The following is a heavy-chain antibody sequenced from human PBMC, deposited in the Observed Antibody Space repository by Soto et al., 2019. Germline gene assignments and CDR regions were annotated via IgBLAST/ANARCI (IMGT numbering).Heavy chain of an antibody. V-gene: IGHV3-23*01. CDR1: GFTFSSYA. CDR2: ISGSGGST. CDR3: AKALLGYCSSTSCPALFDP. D-gene: IGHD2-2*01. Sequence: GGSLRLSCAASGFTFSSYAMSWVRQAPGKGLEWVSAISGSGGSTYYADSVKGRFTISRDNSKNTLYLQMNSLRAEDTAVYYCAKALLGYCSSTSCPALFDPWGQGTLVIVSS. J-gene: IGHJ5*02.